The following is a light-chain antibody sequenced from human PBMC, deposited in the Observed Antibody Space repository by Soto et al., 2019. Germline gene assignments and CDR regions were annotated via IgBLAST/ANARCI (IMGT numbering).Light chain of an antibody. J-gene: IGKJ1*01. Sequence: AIQMTQSPSSLSASVGDRVTITCRASQGIRNDLGWYQQKPGKAPTLLIYAASRLQSGVPSRFSGSGSGTDFTLTISSLQTEDFATYYCLQDYNYPPTFGQGNKVEIK. CDR1: QGIRND. CDR2: AAS. V-gene: IGKV1-6*01. CDR3: LQDYNYPPT.